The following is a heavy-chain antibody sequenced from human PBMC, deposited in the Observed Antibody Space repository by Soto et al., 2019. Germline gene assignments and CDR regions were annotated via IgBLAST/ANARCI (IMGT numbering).Heavy chain of an antibody. J-gene: IGHJ4*02. Sequence: QVQLVQSGAEVKKPGSSVTVSCKASGGTFSSYAISWVRQAPGQGLEWMGGIIPIFGTANYAQKFQGRVTITADKSTSTAYMERSSLRSEDTAVYYCARGGEKRWLHQGDYWGQGTLVTVSS. CDR3: ARGGEKRWLHQGDY. D-gene: IGHD5-12*01. V-gene: IGHV1-69*14. CDR2: IIPIFGTA. CDR1: GGTFSSYA.